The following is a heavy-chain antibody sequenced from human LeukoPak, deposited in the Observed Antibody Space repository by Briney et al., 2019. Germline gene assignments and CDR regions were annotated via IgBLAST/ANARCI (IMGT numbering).Heavy chain of an antibody. CDR1: GYTFTSYG. CDR3: ARGESKLLWFGESYYGMDV. Sequence: GASVKVSCKASGYTFTSYGISWVRQAPGQGLEWMGWISAYNGNTNYAQKLQGRVTMTTDTSTSTAYMELRSLRSDDTAAYYCARGESKLLWFGESYYGMDVWGQGTTVTVSS. CDR2: ISAYNGNT. V-gene: IGHV1-18*01. J-gene: IGHJ6*02. D-gene: IGHD3-10*01.